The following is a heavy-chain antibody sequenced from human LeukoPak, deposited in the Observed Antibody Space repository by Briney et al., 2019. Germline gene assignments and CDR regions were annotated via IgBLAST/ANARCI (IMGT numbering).Heavy chain of an antibody. V-gene: IGHV4-4*09. Sequence: SETLSLTCTVSGGSMSSYYWSWIRQPPGKGLEWIGYIYTNGSTNYNPSLKSRVTISVDTSKNQFSLKLSSVTAADTAVYYCATSRRPYGSGSLGWFDPWGQGTLVTVSS. CDR1: GGSMSSYY. D-gene: IGHD3-10*01. CDR2: IYTNGST. J-gene: IGHJ5*02. CDR3: ATSRRPYGSGSLGWFDP.